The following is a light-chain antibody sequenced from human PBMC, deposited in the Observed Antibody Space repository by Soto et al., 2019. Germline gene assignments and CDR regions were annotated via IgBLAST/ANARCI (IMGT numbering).Light chain of an antibody. CDR1: KTISSW. CDR3: QHYNSYSEA. Sequence: DMQMTQSPSTLSGSAGDRVTITCRASKTISSWLDWYKQKPGKATKLLIYKASTLKSGVPSRFSGSGSGTEFTLTISSLQPDDFATYYCQHYNSYSEAFGQGTKVDIK. CDR2: KAS. J-gene: IGKJ1*01. V-gene: IGKV1-5*03.